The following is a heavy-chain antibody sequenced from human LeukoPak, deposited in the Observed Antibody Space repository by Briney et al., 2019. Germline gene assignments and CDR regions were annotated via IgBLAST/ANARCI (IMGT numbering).Heavy chain of an antibody. V-gene: IGHV3-15*01. CDR1: GFTFSNAW. CDR3: TTVSGTTGWDAFDI. J-gene: IGHJ3*02. D-gene: IGHD1-1*01. Sequence: GGSLRLSCAASGFTFSNAWMSWVRQAPGKGLEWVGRIKSKTDGGTTDYAAPVKGRFTISRDDSKNTLYLQMNSLKTEDTAVYYCTTVSGTTGWDAFDIWGQGTMVTVSS. CDR2: IKSKTDGGTT.